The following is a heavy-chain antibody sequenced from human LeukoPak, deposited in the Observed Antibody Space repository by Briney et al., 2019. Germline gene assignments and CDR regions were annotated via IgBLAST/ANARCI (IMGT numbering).Heavy chain of an antibody. D-gene: IGHD6-13*01. CDR2: ICHSGST. CDR1: GASISNYF. V-gene: IGHV4-59*01. J-gene: IGHJ2*01. Sequence: SETLSLTCTVSGASISNYFWTWIRQPPGEGLQYIGYICHSGSTDYNPSLKSRDTFSVDTSKNQFSLTLNSVTAADTAVYYCAAAAGRLWYFHLWGRGTLVTVSS. CDR3: AAAAGRLWYFHL.